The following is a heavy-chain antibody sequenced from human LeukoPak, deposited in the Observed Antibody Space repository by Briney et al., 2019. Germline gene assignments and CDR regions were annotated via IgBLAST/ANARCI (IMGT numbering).Heavy chain of an antibody. D-gene: IGHD1-14*01. Sequence: GGSLRLSCTASGLTFSTSGFNWVRQAPGKGLEWVASIGPTGADRDHADSIKGRFTISRDNANNFLYLHMNSLRAEDTAVYYCATETNGRHYDYWGQGTLLTVSS. J-gene: IGHJ4*02. CDR3: ATETNGRHYDY. CDR2: IGPTGADR. CDR1: GLTFSTSG. V-gene: IGHV3-21*06.